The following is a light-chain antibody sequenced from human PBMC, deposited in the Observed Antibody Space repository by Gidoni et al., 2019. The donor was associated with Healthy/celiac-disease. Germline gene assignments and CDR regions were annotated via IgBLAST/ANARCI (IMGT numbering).Light chain of an antibody. CDR3: QQRSNWPST. CDR2: DAS. Sequence: DIALTQSPATLSLYPGERATLSCRASQSVSSYLAWYQPKPGQAPRLLIYDASNRATGIPARFSGSGSGTDFTLTISSLEPEDFAVYYCQQRSNWPSTFXGXTKVEIK. J-gene: IGKJ4*01. V-gene: IGKV3-11*01. CDR1: QSVSSY.